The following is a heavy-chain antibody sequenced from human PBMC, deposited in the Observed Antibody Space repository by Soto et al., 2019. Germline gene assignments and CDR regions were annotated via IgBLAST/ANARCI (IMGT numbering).Heavy chain of an antibody. CDR3: PDV. J-gene: IGHJ6*02. D-gene: IGHD2-2*03. Sequence: SVKVSCKASGGTFSNYAITWVRQAPGQGLEWLGRIIPIFGTTDNAKNSLYLQMNSLRDEDMAVYYCARDGYCVSSSCSFLPDVWGQGTTVTVSS. CDR2: IIPIFGTT. CDR1: GGTFSNYA. V-gene: IGHV1-69*07.